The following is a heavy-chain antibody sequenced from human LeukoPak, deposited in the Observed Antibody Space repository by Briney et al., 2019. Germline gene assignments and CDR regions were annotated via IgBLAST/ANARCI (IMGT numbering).Heavy chain of an antibody. V-gene: IGHV3-48*01. CDR1: GFTFSSYE. CDR2: ISSSSSTI. D-gene: IGHD3-22*01. Sequence: GGSLRLSCAASGFTFSSYEMNWVRQAPGKGLAWVSYISSSSSTIYYADSVKGRFTISRDNAKNSLYLQMNSLRAEDTAVYYCAREGEGITMIREDAFDIWGQGTMVTVSS. J-gene: IGHJ3*02. CDR3: AREGEGITMIREDAFDI.